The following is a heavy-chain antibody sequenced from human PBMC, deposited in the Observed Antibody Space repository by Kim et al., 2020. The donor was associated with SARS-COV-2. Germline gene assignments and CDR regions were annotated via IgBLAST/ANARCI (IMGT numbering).Heavy chain of an antibody. Sequence: ASVKVSCKASGYTFTSYGISWVRQAPGQGLEWMGWISAYNGNTNYAQKLQGRVTMTTDTSTSTAYMELRSLRSDDTAVYSCARTPIWFGELPYNWFDPWGQGTLVTVSS. CDR2: ISAYNGNT. CDR1: GYTFTSYG. D-gene: IGHD3-10*01. J-gene: IGHJ5*02. CDR3: ARTPIWFGELPYNWFDP. V-gene: IGHV1-18*04.